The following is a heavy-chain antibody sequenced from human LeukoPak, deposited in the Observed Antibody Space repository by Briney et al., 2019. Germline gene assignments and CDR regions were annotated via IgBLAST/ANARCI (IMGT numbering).Heavy chain of an antibody. D-gene: IGHD2-2*01. CDR2: IYYSGST. CDR1: GGSSSSSRYY. V-gene: IGHV4-39*01. Sequence: SETLSLTCTVSGGSSSSSRYYWGWVRQPPGKGLEWIGSIYYSGSTYYNPSLKSRVTISVDTSKNQFSLKLSSVTAADTAVYYCARHPYQLLWLSWFDPWGQGTLVTVSS. CDR3: ARHPYQLLWLSWFDP. J-gene: IGHJ5*02.